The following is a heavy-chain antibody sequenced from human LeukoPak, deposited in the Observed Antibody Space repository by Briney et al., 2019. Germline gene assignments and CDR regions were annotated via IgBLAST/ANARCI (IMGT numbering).Heavy chain of an antibody. Sequence: GGSLRLSCAASGFTFSSYWMHWVRQAPGKGLVWVSHIDSDGSGTTYGDSAKGRFTISRDNAKNTLYLQMNSLRAEDTAVYYCARGTAAAAGIDYWGQGILVTVSS. J-gene: IGHJ4*02. CDR2: IDSDGSGT. V-gene: IGHV3-74*01. CDR1: GFTFSSYW. CDR3: ARGTAAAAGIDY. D-gene: IGHD6-13*01.